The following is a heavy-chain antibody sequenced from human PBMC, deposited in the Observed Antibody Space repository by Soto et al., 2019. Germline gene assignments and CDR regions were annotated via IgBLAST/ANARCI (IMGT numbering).Heavy chain of an antibody. CDR1: GFTFSSYG. V-gene: IGHV3-33*01. CDR2: IWYDGSNK. J-gene: IGHJ6*02. D-gene: IGHD4-4*01. Sequence: GGSLRLSCAASGFTFSSYGMHWVRQAPGKGLEWVAVIWYDGSNKYYADSVKGRFTISRDNSKNTLYLQMNSLRAEDTAVYYCARDDYSNYGTPSYYGMDVWGQGTTVTVSS. CDR3: ARDDYSNYGTPSYYGMDV.